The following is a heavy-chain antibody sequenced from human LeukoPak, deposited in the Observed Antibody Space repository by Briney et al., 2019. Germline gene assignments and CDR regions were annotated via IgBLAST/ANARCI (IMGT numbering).Heavy chain of an antibody. CDR3: VGSSGWWGFDY. D-gene: IGHD6-19*01. CDR2: ISYDGRNK. CDR1: GFTFSSYG. J-gene: IGHJ4*02. V-gene: IGHV3-30*03. Sequence: GGSLRLSCAASGFTFSSYGMHWVRQAPGKGLEWVAVISYDGRNKYYADSVKGRFTISRDNSKNTLYLQMNSLRAEDTAVYYCVGSSGWWGFDYWGQGTLVTVSS.